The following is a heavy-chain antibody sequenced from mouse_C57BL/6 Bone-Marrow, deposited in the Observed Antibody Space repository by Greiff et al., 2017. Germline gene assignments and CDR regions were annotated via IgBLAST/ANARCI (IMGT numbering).Heavy chain of an antibody. Sequence: EVMLVESGGGLVKPGGSLKLSCAASGFTFSSYAMSWVRQTPEKRLEWVATISDGGSYTYYSDNVKGRFTISRDNAKNNLCLQMGHLKSEDTAMNYCARGTWPYWGQGTSVTVSS. CDR1: GFTFSSYA. CDR2: ISDGGSYT. J-gene: IGHJ4*01. D-gene: IGHD3-3*01. CDR3: ARGTWPY. V-gene: IGHV5-4*03.